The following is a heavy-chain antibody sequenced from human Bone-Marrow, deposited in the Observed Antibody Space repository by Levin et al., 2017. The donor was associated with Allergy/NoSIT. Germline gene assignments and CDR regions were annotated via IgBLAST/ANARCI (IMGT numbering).Heavy chain of an antibody. V-gene: IGHV4-59*01. CDR1: GGSISSYY. CDR2: VYYTGST. D-gene: IGHD1/OR15-1a*01. CDR3: ARLLKRPGTKQLGQIDY. Sequence: PSETLSLTCSVSGGSISSYYWTWIRQPPEKGLEYIGYVYYTGSTNYSPSLESRLTLSLDTPKSHVSLRLTSVTTADTAVYYCARLLKRPGTKQLGQIDYWGQGTLVTVSS. J-gene: IGHJ4*02.